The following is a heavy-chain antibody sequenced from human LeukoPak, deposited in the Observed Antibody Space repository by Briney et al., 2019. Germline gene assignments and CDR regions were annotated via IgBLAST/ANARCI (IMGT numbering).Heavy chain of an antibody. Sequence: PSETLSLTCTVSGGSISSYYWSWIRQPAGKGLEWIGRIYTSGSTNYNPSLKSRVTMSVDTSKNQFSLKLSSVTAADTAVYYCARELRFLEWLYPEDAFDIWGQGTMVTVSS. CDR1: GGSISSYY. J-gene: IGHJ3*02. V-gene: IGHV4-4*07. D-gene: IGHD3-3*01. CDR2: IYTSGST. CDR3: ARELRFLEWLYPEDAFDI.